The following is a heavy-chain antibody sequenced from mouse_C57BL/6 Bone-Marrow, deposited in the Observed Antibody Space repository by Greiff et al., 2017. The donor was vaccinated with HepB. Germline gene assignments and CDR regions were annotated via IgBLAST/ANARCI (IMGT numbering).Heavy chain of an antibody. CDR2: IYPGSGST. Sequence: VQLQQSGAELVKPGASVKMSCKASGYTFTSYWITWVKQRPGQGLEWIGDIYPGSGSTNYNEKFKSKATLTVDTSSSTAYMQLSSLTSEDSAVYYCARSVYDYDGAYWGQGTLVTVSA. CDR1: GYTFTSYW. V-gene: IGHV1-55*01. CDR3: ARSVYDYDGAY. D-gene: IGHD2-4*01. J-gene: IGHJ3*01.